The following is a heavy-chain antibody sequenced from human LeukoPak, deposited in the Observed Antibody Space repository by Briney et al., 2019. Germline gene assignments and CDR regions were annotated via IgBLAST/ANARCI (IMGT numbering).Heavy chain of an antibody. V-gene: IGHV4-39*01. CDR1: GGSISSSSYY. CDR2: IYYSGST. J-gene: IGHJ4*02. Sequence: SETLSLTCTVSGGSISSSSYYWGWIRQPPGKGLEWIGSIYYSGSTYYNPSLKSRVTISVDTSKNQYSLKLSSVTAADTAVYYCARQGHFDYWGQGTLVTVSS. CDR3: ARQGHFDY.